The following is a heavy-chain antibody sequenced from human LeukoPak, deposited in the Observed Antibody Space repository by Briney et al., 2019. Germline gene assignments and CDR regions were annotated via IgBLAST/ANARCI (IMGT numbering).Heavy chain of an antibody. J-gene: IGHJ4*02. D-gene: IGHD3-22*01. CDR3: AGASSGYYYVSYFDY. V-gene: IGHV4-34*01. Sequence: SETLSLTCAVYGGSFSGYYWSWIRQPPGKGLEWIGEINHSGSTNYNPSLKSRVTISVDTSKNQFSLKLSSVTAADTAVYYCAGASSGYYYVSYFDYWGQGTLVTVSS. CDR2: INHSGST. CDR1: GGSFSGYY.